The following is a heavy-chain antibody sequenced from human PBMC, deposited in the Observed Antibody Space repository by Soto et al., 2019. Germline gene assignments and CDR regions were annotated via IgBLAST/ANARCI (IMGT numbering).Heavy chain of an antibody. D-gene: IGHD4-17*01. CDR2: MNPNSGNT. V-gene: IGHV1-8*01. Sequence: QVQLVQSGAEVKKPGASVKVSCKASGYTFTSYDINWVRQATGQGLEWMGWMNPNSGNTGYAQKFQGRVIMTRNTSISTAYMELSSLRSEDTAVYYCASRGSVTAGTYYYGMDVWGQGTTVTVSS. J-gene: IGHJ6*02. CDR1: GYTFTSYD. CDR3: ASRGSVTAGTYYYGMDV.